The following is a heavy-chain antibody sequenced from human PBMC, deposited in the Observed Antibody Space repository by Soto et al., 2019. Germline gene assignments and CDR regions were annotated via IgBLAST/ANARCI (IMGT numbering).Heavy chain of an antibody. V-gene: IGHV3-30-3*01. J-gene: IGHJ5*02. CDR2: ISYDGSNK. CDR1: GFTFSSYA. CDR3: ARLEVVASNWFDP. D-gene: IGHD2-15*01. Sequence: SLRLSCAASGFTFSSYAMHWVRQAPGKGLEWVAVISYDGSNKYYADSVKGRFTISRDNSKNTLYLQMNSLRAEDTAVYYCARLEVVASNWFDPWGQGTLVTVSS.